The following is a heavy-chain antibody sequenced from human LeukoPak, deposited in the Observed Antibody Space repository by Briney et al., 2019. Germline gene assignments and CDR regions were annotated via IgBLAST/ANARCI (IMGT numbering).Heavy chain of an antibody. CDR2: ISGYNGNT. CDR3: ARARHDYGDYYYYYYMDV. V-gene: IGHV1-18*01. D-gene: IGHD4-17*01. J-gene: IGHJ6*03. CDR1: GYTFTTYN. Sequence: VASVKVSCKASGYTFTTYNINWVRQAPGQGLEWMGWISGYNGNTNYPQKLQGRVTMTTDTSTSTAYMELRSLRSDDTAVYYCARARHDYGDYYYYYYMDVWGKGTTVTVSS.